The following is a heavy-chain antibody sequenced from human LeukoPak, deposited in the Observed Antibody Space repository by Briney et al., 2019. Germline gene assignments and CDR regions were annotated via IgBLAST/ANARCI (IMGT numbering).Heavy chain of an antibody. CDR2: INHSGST. CDR1: GGSFSGYY. V-gene: IGHV4-34*01. J-gene: IGHJ4*02. D-gene: IGHD3-22*01. Sequence: PSETLSLTCAVYGGSFSGYYWSWIRQPPGKGLEWIGEINHSGSTNYNPSLKSRVTISVDTSKNQFSLKLSSVTAADTAVYYCARGLYYYDSSGYYGYWGQGTLVTVSS. CDR3: ARGLYYYDSSGYYGY.